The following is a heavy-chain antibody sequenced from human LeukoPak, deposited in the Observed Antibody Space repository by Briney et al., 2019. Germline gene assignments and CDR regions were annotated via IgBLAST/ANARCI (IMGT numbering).Heavy chain of an antibody. Sequence: GASVKVSCKASGYTFTSYGISWVRQAPGQGLEWMGWISAYNGNTNYAQKLQGRVTMTTDTSTSTAYMELRSLRSDDTAVYYCARTSPAMATAQIDYWGQGTLVTVSS. CDR3: ARTSPAMATAQIDY. V-gene: IGHV1-18*01. CDR2: ISAYNGNT. D-gene: IGHD5-18*01. CDR1: GYTFTSYG. J-gene: IGHJ4*02.